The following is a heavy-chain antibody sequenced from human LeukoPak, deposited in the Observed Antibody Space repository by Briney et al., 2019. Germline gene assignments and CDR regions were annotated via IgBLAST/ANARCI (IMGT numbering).Heavy chain of an antibody. J-gene: IGHJ4*02. CDR2: ISSGGSTI. CDR3: ARGRSRDYVVDY. V-gene: IGHV3-48*03. D-gene: IGHD4-17*01. Sequence: GGSLRLSCLASGFTFSTYEMNWVRQAPGKGLEWISYISSGGSTIEYADSVKGRFTVSRDNAKSSLYLQMNSLRFDDTAIYYCARGRSRDYVVDYWGQGTLVTVSS. CDR1: GFTFSTYE.